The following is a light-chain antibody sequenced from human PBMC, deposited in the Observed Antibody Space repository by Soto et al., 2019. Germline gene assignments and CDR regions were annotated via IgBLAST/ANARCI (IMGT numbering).Light chain of an antibody. CDR2: DAS. CDR1: QSVSTY. J-gene: IGKJ4*01. Sequence: EIVLTQSPATLSLSPGERATLSCRASQSVSTYLAWYQQKPGQAPRLLIYDASKRATGIPARFSGSGSGTDFTLTISSLEPEDFEVYYCQHRTNWPLTLGGGTKVDIK. V-gene: IGKV3-11*01. CDR3: QHRTNWPLT.